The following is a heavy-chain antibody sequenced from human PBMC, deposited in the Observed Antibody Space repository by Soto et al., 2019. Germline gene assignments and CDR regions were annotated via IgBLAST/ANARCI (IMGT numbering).Heavy chain of an antibody. V-gene: IGHV4-59*01. CDR2: IYYSGST. J-gene: IGHJ4*02. Sequence: SETLSLTCTVSGGSISSYYWSWIRQPPGKGLEWIGYIYYSGSTNYNPSLKSRVTISVDTSKNQFSLKLSSVTAADTAVYYCARDKVGASPNWGQGTLVTVSS. CDR3: ARDKVGASPN. D-gene: IGHD1-26*01. CDR1: GGSISSYY.